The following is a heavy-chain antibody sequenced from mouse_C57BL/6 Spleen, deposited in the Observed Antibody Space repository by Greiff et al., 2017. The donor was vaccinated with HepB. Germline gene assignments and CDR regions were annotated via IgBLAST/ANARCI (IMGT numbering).Heavy chain of an antibody. CDR2: ISDGGSYT. D-gene: IGHD3-2*02. Sequence: EVQVVESGGGLVKPGGSLKLSCAASGFTFSSYAMSWVRQTPEKRLEWVATISDGGSYTYYPDNVKGRFTISRDNAKNNLYLQMSHLKSEDTAMYYCARDQNSSGYDYAMDYWGQGTSVTVSS. J-gene: IGHJ4*01. V-gene: IGHV5-4*01. CDR1: GFTFSSYA. CDR3: ARDQNSSGYDYAMDY.